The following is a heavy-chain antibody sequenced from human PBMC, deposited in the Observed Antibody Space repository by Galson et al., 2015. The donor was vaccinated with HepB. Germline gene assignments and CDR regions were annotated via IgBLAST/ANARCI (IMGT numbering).Heavy chain of an antibody. D-gene: IGHD3-10*01. Sequence: SLRLSCAASGFTFSNYWMTWVRQAPGKGLEWVANINQDGSDTNYVDSMKGRFTITRDNSKNTLYLQMNSLRAEDTAVYYCARDGTLGLLWFGEPSGPFDYWGQGTLVTVSS. CDR2: INQDGSDT. CDR3: ARDGTLGLLWFGEPSGPFDY. CDR1: GFTFSNYW. V-gene: IGHV3-7*01. J-gene: IGHJ4*02.